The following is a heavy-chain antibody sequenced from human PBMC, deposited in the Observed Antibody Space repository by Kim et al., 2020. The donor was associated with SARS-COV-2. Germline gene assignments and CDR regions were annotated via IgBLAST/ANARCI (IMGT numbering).Heavy chain of an antibody. V-gene: IGHV3-33*05. D-gene: IGHD5-18*01. Sequence: GGSLRLSCAASGFTFSSYGMHWVRQAPGKGLEWVAVISYDGSNKYYADSVKGRFTISRDNSKNTLYLQMNSLRAEDTAVYYCAREIERCIQLWLPYYYFYGMDVRGQGATVTVSS. CDR2: ISYDGSNK. CDR3: AREIERCIQLWLPYYYFYGMDV. CDR1: GFTFSSYG. J-gene: IGHJ6*02.